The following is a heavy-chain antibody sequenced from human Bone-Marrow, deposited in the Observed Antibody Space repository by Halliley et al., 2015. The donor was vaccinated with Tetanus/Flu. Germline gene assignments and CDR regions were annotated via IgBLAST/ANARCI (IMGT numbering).Heavy chain of an antibody. J-gene: IGHJ4*02. CDR2: VSSRGTT. D-gene: IGHD2-21*02. V-gene: IGHV4-39*01. CDR3: ARNVVVMTTIPYYFDY. Sequence: GLVKPSETLVLTCSVSGASISIDSTFWGWIRQSSGKGLEWIGSVSSRGTTYYNPSLKSRASLSMDTSTKQFSLRLRSVTAADTAIYYCARNVVVMTTIPYYFDYWGQGTLVAVSS. CDR1: GASISIDSTF.